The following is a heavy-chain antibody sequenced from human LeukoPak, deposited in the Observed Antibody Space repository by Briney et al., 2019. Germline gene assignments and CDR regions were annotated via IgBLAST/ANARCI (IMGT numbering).Heavy chain of an antibody. Sequence: PGGSLRLSCAASGFTFSSYGMHWVRQAPGKGLEWVAFIRYDGSNKYDADSVKGRFTISRDNSKNTLYLQMGSLRAEDMAVYYCARSGVLLWFGETPFDYWGQGTLVTVSS. CDR1: GFTFSSYG. CDR2: IRYDGSNK. V-gene: IGHV3-30*02. J-gene: IGHJ4*02. CDR3: ARSGVLLWFGETPFDY. D-gene: IGHD3-10*01.